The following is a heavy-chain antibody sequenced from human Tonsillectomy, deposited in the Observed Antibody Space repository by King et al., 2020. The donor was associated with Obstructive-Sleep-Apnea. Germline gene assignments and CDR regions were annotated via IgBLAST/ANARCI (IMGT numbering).Heavy chain of an antibody. CDR2: IHYSGNT. V-gene: IGHV4-39*07. J-gene: IGHJ4*02. D-gene: IGHD4-17*01. CDR3: AREALNYGQTVNFDS. Sequence: QLQESGPGLVKPSETLSLTCTVSGGSISDTNYYWGWIRQSPGKGLEWTASIHYSGNTYYSPSLKSRVTISVDTSRNQFSLKFNFVTSADTAVYYCAREALNYGQTVNFDSWGQGTLLIVSS. CDR1: GGSISDTNYY.